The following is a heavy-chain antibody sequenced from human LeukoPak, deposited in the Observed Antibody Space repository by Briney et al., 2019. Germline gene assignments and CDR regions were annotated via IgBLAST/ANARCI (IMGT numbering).Heavy chain of an antibody. CDR2: IYTSGST. D-gene: IGHD3-10*01. Sequence: PSQTLSLTCTVSGGSISSGSYYWSWIRQPAGKGLEWIGRIYTSGSTNYNPSLKSRVTISVDTSKNQFSLKLSSVTAADTAVYYCARATHGYYYGYRPNELGHYFDYWGQGTLVTVSS. CDR1: GGSISSGSYY. V-gene: IGHV4-61*02. J-gene: IGHJ4*02. CDR3: ARATHGYYYGYRPNELGHYFDY.